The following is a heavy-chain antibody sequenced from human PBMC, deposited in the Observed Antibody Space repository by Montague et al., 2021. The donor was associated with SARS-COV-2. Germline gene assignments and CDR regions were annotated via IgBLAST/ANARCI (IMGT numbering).Heavy chain of an antibody. CDR2: IKQDGSEK. V-gene: IGHV3-7*01. D-gene: IGHD3-10*01. J-gene: IGHJ6*02. CDR1: GFTFSSYW. Sequence: SLRLSCAASGFTFSSYWMSWVRQAPGKGLEWVANIKQDGSEKYYVDSVKGRFTISRDNAKNSLYLQMNSLRAEDTAVYYCAGDTYYYGSGSYYYGMDVWGQGTTVTVSS. CDR3: AGDTYYYGSGSYYYGMDV.